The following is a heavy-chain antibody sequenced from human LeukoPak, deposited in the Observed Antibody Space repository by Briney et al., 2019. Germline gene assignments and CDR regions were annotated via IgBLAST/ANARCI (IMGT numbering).Heavy chain of an antibody. D-gene: IGHD3-10*01. CDR2: IYTSGST. CDR3: ARALLWFGESRSYYFDY. CDR1: GGSISSGSYY. V-gene: IGHV4-61*02. Sequence: PSETLSLTCTVSGGSISSGSYYWSWIRQPAGKGLEWIGRIYTSGSTNYNPSLKSRVTISVDTSKNQFSLKLSSVTAADTAVYYCARALLWFGESRSYYFDYWGQGALVTVSS. J-gene: IGHJ4*02.